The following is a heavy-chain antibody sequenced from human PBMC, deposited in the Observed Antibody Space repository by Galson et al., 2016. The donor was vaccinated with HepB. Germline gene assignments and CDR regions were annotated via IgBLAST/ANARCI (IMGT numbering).Heavy chain of an antibody. J-gene: IGHJ5*02. Sequence: ETLSLTCTVSGGFIRSYYWSWIRQPPGKGLEWIGYIYYSGSANYNPSLMSRVTISVDPSKNQFSLKLSSVTAADTAVYFCARGASSSSYGSRWFDPWGQGILVTVSS. D-gene: IGHD6-6*01. V-gene: IGHV4-59*01. CDR3: ARGASSSSYGSRWFDP. CDR1: GGFIRSYY. CDR2: IYYSGSA.